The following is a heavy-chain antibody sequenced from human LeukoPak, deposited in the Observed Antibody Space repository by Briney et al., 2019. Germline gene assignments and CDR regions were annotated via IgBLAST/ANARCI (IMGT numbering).Heavy chain of an antibody. CDR3: ARKSPTSGFYGWNFDY. D-gene: IGHD5-12*01. CDR1: GGSINNYY. CDR2: IYYTGAT. J-gene: IGHJ4*02. Sequence: SETLSLTCTVSGGSINNYYWSWIRQPPGKGLEWVGYIYYTGATNYTPSLRSRVTISVDTSNNQFSLNLRSVTAADTATYYCARKSPTSGFYGWNFDYWGQGALVTVSS. V-gene: IGHV4-59*01.